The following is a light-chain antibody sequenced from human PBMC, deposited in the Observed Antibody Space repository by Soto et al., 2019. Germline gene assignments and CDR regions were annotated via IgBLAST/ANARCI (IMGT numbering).Light chain of an antibody. J-gene: IGKJ4*01. Sequence: EIVLTQSPDTLSLSPGERATLSCRASQSVSSSYLAWYQQKPGQAPRLLIYGASSRATGIPDSFSGSGSGTDFTLTISRLEPEDFAVYYCQQYGSSLSLTFGGGTKVEIK. V-gene: IGKV3-20*01. CDR3: QQYGSSLSLT. CDR2: GAS. CDR1: QSVSSSY.